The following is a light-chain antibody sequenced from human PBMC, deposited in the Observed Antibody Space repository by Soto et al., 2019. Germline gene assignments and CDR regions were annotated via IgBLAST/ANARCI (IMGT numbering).Light chain of an antibody. V-gene: IGKV1-5*01. CDR3: QQYSDSSGA. CDR2: DAS. Sequence: DIQVTQSPSTLSASVGDRVTIXXGASQSIGTWLAWYQQKPGKAPKIXIFDASTLESGVPSRFSGSGSGTDFTLTISSLQPDDFATYYCQQYSDSSGAFGQGTKVDIK. CDR1: QSIGTW. J-gene: IGKJ1*01.